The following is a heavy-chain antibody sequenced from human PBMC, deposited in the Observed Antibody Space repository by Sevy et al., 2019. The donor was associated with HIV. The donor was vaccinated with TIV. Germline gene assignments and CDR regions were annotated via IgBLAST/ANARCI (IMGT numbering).Heavy chain of an antibody. CDR2: IKSKTDGGTT. Sequence: GGSLRLSCAASAFTFSNAWTSWVRQAPGKGLEWVGRIKSKTDGGTTDYAEPVKGRFTISRDDSKNTLYLQMNSLKTEDTAVYYYTTVYDFWSGYLDSYYMDVWGKGTTVTVSS. CDR3: TTVYDFWSGYLDSYYMDV. J-gene: IGHJ6*03. CDR1: AFTFSNAW. D-gene: IGHD3-3*01. V-gene: IGHV3-15*01.